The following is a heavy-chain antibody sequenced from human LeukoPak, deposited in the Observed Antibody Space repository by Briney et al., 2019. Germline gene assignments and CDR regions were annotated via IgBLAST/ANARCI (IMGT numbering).Heavy chain of an antibody. Sequence: GGSLRLSCAASGFTFSDYYMSWVRQAPGKGLEWVSYISSSGSTIYYADSVKGRFTISRDNAKNSLYLQMNSLRAEDTAVYYCASSYDSSGRDYWGQGTMVTVSS. D-gene: IGHD3-22*01. J-gene: IGHJ4*02. V-gene: IGHV3-11*04. CDR1: GFTFSDYY. CDR2: ISSSGSTI. CDR3: ASSYDSSGRDY.